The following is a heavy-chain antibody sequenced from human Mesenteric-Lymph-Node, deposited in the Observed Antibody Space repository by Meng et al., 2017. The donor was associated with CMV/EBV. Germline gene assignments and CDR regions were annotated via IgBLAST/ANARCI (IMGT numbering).Heavy chain of an antibody. V-gene: IGHV3-30*02. J-gene: IGHJ6*02. CDR1: GFTFSSFS. Sequence: GESLKISCAASGFTFSSFSMNWVRQAPGKGLEWVAFIRYDGSNKYYADSVKGRFTISRDNSKNTLYLQMNSLRAEDTAVYYCAKVSSGWRDVWGQGTTVTVSS. CDR2: IRYDGSNK. D-gene: IGHD6-19*01. CDR3: AKVSSGWRDV.